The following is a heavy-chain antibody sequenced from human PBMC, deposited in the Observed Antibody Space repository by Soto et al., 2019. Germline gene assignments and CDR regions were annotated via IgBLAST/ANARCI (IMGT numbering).Heavy chain of an antibody. J-gene: IGHJ6*02. CDR1: GGTFSSYA. CDR3: ALPPRTGYQYGMDV. CDR2: IIPIFATP. Sequence: GASVKVSCKASGGTFSSYAISWVRQAPGQGLEWMGGIIPIFATPSYAQKFQGRLTITADESTSTAYMELSSLRSDDTAKYYCALPPRTGYQYGMDVWGQGTTVTVSS. V-gene: IGHV1-69*13.